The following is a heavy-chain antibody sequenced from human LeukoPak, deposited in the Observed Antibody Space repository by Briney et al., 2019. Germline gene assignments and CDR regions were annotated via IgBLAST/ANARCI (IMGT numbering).Heavy chain of an antibody. CDR2: INRDGSST. V-gene: IGHV3-74*01. CDR3: ARGGGYSYGSFDY. J-gene: IGHJ4*02. D-gene: IGHD5-18*01. CDR1: GIIFSNYW. Sequence: GGSLRLSCAASGIIFSNYWMHWVRQAPGKGLVWVSRINRDGSSTSYADSVKGRFTISRDNAKNTLYLQMNSLRAEDTAVYHCARGGGYSYGSFDYWGQGTLVTASS.